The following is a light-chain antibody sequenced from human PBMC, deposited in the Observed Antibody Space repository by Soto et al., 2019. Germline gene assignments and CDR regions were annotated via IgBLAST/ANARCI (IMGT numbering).Light chain of an antibody. J-gene: IGKJ4*01. CDR1: QSVSSN. Sequence: IVMTQSPATLSVSPGERATLSCRAGQSVSSNLAWYQQKPGQAPRLLIYDASNRATGIPARFSGSGFGTDFTLTISSLESEDSAVYYCQQYSNWPLTFGGGTKVNI. CDR3: QQYSNWPLT. V-gene: IGKV3D-15*01. CDR2: DAS.